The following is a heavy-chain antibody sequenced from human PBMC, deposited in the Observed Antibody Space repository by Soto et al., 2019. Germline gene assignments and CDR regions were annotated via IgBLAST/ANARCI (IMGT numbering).Heavy chain of an antibody. J-gene: IGHJ4*02. CDR1: GFAFSTYG. D-gene: IGHD1-26*01. Sequence: QVQLVESGGGVVQPGRSLRLSCAASGFAFSTYGMHWVRQAPGKGLEWVAVTTSDGARINYADSVKGRFTISRDNSRTTLYLQMNSLRIDATAVYYCARKIPGRAWELPDYWGQGTLVTVSS. CDR3: ARKIPGRAWELPDY. V-gene: IGHV3-30*03. CDR2: TTSDGARI.